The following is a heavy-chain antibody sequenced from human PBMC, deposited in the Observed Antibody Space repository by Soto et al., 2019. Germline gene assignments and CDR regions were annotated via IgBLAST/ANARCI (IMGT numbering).Heavy chain of an antibody. Sequence: GGPLRLSCAASGFTFSDFYMTRVRQAPGMGLEWLSYISINSNHKEYGDSVKGRHTISRDNAKNSLYLQMNSLRADDTAVYYCVRGGGGGQCENWGQGTLVSVSS. J-gene: IGHJ4*02. V-gene: IGHV3-11*06. CDR2: ISINSNHK. CDR3: VRGGGGGQCEN. D-gene: IGHD2-21*01. CDR1: GFTFSDFY.